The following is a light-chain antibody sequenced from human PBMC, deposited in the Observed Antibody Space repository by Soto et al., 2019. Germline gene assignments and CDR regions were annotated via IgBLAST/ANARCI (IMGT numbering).Light chain of an antibody. Sequence: QSALTQPRSVSGSPGQSVTISCTGSSSDVGAYDFVSWYQHLPGRAPKLIIYDVTKRPSGVPDRFSGSKSGNTASLTISGLQAEDEADYSCCSYAGSYTIGVFGGGTKVTVL. CDR1: SSDVGAYDF. J-gene: IGLJ3*02. V-gene: IGLV2-11*01. CDR3: CSYAGSYTIGV. CDR2: DVT.